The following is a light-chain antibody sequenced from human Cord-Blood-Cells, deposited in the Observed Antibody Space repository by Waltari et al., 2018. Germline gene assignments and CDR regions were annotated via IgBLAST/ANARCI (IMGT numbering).Light chain of an antibody. Sequence: QSALTQPPSASGSSGPSVTISCPGTSSPVGGYNYVSWYQQHPGKATKLMIYEVSKRPSGVPDRFSGAKSGNTASLTVSGLQAEDEADYYCSSYAGSNNFVVFGGGTKLTVL. J-gene: IGLJ2*01. CDR2: EVS. V-gene: IGLV2-8*01. CDR3: SSYAGSNNFVV. CDR1: SSPVGGYNY.